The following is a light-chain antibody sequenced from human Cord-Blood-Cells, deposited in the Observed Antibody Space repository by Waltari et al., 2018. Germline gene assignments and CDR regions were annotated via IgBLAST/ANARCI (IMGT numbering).Light chain of an antibody. CDR1: QSISSW. CDR3: QQYNSILGT. J-gene: IGKJ1*01. CDR2: KAS. V-gene: IGKV1-5*03. Sequence: DIQMTQSPYTLSASVGDRVTITCRASQSISSWLAWYQQKPGKAPKLLIYKASSLESGVPSRFSGSGSGTEFTLTISSLQPDDFATYYCQQYNSILGTFGQGTKVEIK.